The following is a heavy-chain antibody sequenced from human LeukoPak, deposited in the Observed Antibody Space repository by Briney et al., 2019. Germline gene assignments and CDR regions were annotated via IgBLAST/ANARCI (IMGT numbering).Heavy chain of an antibody. CDR1: GYTFTGYY. V-gene: IGHV1-2*06. CDR2: INPNSGGA. D-gene: IGHD1-7*01. CDR3: ASISGTTFDY. Sequence: ASVKVSCKASGYTFTGYYMHWVRQAPGQGLEWMGRINPNSGGANYAQKFQGRVTMTRDTSISTAYMGLSRLRSDDTAVYYCASISGTTFDYWGRGTLVTVSS. J-gene: IGHJ4*02.